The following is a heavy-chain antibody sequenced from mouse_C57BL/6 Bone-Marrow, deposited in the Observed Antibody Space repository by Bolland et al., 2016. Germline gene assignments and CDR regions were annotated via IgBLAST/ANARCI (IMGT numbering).Heavy chain of an antibody. V-gene: IGHV1-64*01. CDR2: T. CDR3: ARTDYYYAMDY. J-gene: IGHJ4*01. Sequence: TNYNEKFKSKATLTVDKSSSTAYMQLSSLTSEDSAVYYCARTDYYYAMDYWGQGTS.